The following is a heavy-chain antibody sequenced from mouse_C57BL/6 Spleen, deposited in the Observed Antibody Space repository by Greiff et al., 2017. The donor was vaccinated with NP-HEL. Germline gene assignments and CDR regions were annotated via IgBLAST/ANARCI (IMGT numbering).Heavy chain of an antibody. J-gene: IGHJ2*01. CDR3: TYGSSSVYFDY. CDR1: GYTFTDYE. CDR2: IDPETGGT. D-gene: IGHD1-1*01. Sequence: VQVVESGAELVRPGASVTLSCKASGYTFTDYEMHWVKQTPVHGLEWIGAIDPETGGTAYNQKFKGKAILTADKSSSTAYMELRSLTSEDSAVYYCTYGSSSVYFDYWGQGTTLTVSS. V-gene: IGHV1-15*01.